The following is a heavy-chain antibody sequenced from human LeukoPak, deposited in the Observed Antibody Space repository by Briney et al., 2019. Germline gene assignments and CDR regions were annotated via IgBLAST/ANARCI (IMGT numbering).Heavy chain of an antibody. CDR2: IYHSGST. J-gene: IGHJ4*02. CDR1: GGSISSGGYF. Sequence: TPSETLSLTCAVSGGSISSGGYFWNWIRQPPGKGLEWIGYIYHSGSTYYNPSLKSRVTVSVDTSKNQFSLKLSSVTAADTAVYYCARQSSGYYLWGQGTLVTVSS. CDR3: ARQSSGYYL. D-gene: IGHD3-22*01. V-gene: IGHV4-30-2*03.